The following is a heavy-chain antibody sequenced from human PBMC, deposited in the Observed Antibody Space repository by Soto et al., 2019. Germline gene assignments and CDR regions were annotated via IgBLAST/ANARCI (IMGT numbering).Heavy chain of an antibody. V-gene: IGHV4-34*01. CDR1: GGSFSGYY. Sequence: SETLSLTCAVYGGSFSGYYWSWIRQPPGKGLEWIGEINHSGSTYYNPSLKSRVTMSVDTSKNHFSLKLNSVTAADTAVYYCASQYSGAYYSGGIDFWGQGTLVTVSS. CDR3: ASQYSGAYYSGGIDF. D-gene: IGHD1-26*01. J-gene: IGHJ4*02. CDR2: INHSGST.